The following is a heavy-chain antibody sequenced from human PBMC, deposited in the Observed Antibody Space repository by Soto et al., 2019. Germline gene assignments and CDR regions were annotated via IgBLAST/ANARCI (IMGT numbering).Heavy chain of an antibody. CDR2: INHSGST. J-gene: IGHJ6*02. Sequence: PSETLSLTCAVYGGSFSGYYWSWIRQPPGEGLEWIGEINHSGSTNYNPSLKSRVTISVDTSKNQFSLKLSSVTAADTAVYYCARGGELELPVYYYYGMDVWGQGTTVTVSS. CDR1: GGSFSGYY. CDR3: ARGGELELPVYYYYGMDV. V-gene: IGHV4-34*01. D-gene: IGHD1-7*01.